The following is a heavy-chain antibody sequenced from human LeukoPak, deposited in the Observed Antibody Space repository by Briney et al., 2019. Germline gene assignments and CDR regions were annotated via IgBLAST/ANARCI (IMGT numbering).Heavy chain of an antibody. V-gene: IGHV1-2*02. CDR3: ASAKRRPYYDILTPPDY. J-gene: IGHJ4*02. D-gene: IGHD3-9*01. CDR1: GYTFTGYY. CDR2: INPNSGGT. Sequence: PWASVKDSCKASGYTFTGYYMHWVRQAPGQGLEWMGWINPNSGGTNYAQKFQGKVTMTRDTSISTAYMELSRLRSDDTAVYYCASAKRRPYYDILTPPDYWGQGTLVTVSS.